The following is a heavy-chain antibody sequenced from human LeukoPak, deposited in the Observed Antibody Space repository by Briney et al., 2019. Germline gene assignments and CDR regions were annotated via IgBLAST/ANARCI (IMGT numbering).Heavy chain of an antibody. V-gene: IGHV3-21*05. CDR3: ARDPNSSGFDY. D-gene: IGHD6-19*01. J-gene: IGHJ4*02. CDR1: GFTFSSYE. CDR2: ISSSSSYI. Sequence: GGSLRLSCAASGFTFSSYEMNWVRQAPGKGLEWVSYISSSSSYIYYADSVKGRFTISRDNAKNSLYLQMNSLRAEDTAVYYCARDPNSSGFDYWGQGTLVTVSS.